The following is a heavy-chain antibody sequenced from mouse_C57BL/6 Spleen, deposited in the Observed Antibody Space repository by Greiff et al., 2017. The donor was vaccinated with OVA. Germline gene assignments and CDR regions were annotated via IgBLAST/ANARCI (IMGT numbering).Heavy chain of an antibody. J-gene: IGHJ2*01. CDR1: GYTFTDYY. V-gene: IGHV1-26*01. Sequence: EVQLQQSGPELVKPGASVKLSCKASGYTFTDYYMNWVKQSHGKSLEWIGDINPNNGGTSYNQKFKGKATLTVDKSSSTAYMELRSLTSEDSAVYYCARGGPPLFDYWGQGTTLTVSS. CDR3: ARGGPPLFDY. D-gene: IGHD6-1*01. CDR2: INPNNGGT.